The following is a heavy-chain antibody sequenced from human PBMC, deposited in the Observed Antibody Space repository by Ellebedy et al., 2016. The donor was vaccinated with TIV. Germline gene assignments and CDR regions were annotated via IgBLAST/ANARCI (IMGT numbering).Heavy chain of an antibody. CDR1: GGSISGHY. Sequence: SETLSLTCTVSGGSISGHYWSWVRQPPGKGLEWIGEINHSGSTNYNPSLKSRVTISVDTSKNQFSLKLSSVTAADTAVYYCARDDCITIFGVVICPGGNGMDVWGQGTTVTVSS. J-gene: IGHJ6*02. V-gene: IGHV4-34*01. D-gene: IGHD3-3*01. CDR2: INHSGST. CDR3: ARDDCITIFGVVICPGGNGMDV.